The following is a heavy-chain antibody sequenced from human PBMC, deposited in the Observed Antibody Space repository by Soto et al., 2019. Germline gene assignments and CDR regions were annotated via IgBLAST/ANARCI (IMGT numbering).Heavy chain of an antibody. CDR3: TTDLPYYDILTGPPPYYYYYYGMDV. Sequence: SCAASGFTFSSYAMSWARQAQGKGLEWVSAISGSGGTTDYAAPVKGRFTISRDDSKNTLYLQMNSLKTEDTAVYYCTTDLPYYDILTGPPPYYYYYYGMDVWGQGTTVTVSS. CDR2: ISGSGGTT. CDR1: GFTFSSYA. D-gene: IGHD3-9*01. V-gene: IGHV3-23*01. J-gene: IGHJ6*02.